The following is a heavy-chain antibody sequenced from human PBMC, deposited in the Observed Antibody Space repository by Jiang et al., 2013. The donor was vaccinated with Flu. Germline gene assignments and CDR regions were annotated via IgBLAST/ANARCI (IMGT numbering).Heavy chain of an antibody. Sequence: LLKPSETLSLTCAVYGGSFSDYYWSWIRQPPGKGLEWIGEISHSGSTNYNPSLKSRVTISVDTSKNQFSLKLSSVTAADTAVYYCARLRRKDDYNLFDYWGQGTLVTVSS. CDR2: ISHSGST. J-gene: IGHJ4*02. D-gene: IGHD5-24*01. V-gene: IGHV4-34*01. CDR1: GGSFSDYY. CDR3: ARLRRKDDYNLFDY.